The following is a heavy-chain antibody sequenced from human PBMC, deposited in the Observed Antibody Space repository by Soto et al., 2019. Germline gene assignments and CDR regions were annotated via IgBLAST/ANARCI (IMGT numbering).Heavy chain of an antibody. D-gene: IGHD3-3*01. Sequence: EAQLVESGGGLVQPGRSLRLSCAGSGFIFDDFAIHWVRQAPGKGLEWVSGISWTSDSIGYADSVKRRFTISGDNAKNALYLQMNSLRVEDTDLYYCTKAGALYDCLGGPLHFDLWGQGTLVPISS. CDR3: TKAGALYDCLGGPLHFDL. J-gene: IGHJ4*02. CDR1: GFIFDDFA. V-gene: IGHV3-9*01. CDR2: ISWTSDSI.